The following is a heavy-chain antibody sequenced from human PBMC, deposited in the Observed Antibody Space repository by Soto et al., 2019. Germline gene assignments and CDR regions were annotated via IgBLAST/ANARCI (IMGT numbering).Heavy chain of an antibody. CDR3: AREILGYCTNGVCSENWFDP. CDR1: GGSISSYY. D-gene: IGHD2-8*01. J-gene: IGHJ5*02. V-gene: IGHV4-59*01. CDR2: IYYSGST. Sequence: QVQLQESGPGLVKPSETLSLTCTVSGGSISSYYWSWIRQPPGKGLEWIGYIYYSGSTNYNPSLKSRVTLSVDTSKHQFSLKLSSVTAADPAVYYSAREILGYCTNGVCSENWFDPWGQGTLVTVSS.